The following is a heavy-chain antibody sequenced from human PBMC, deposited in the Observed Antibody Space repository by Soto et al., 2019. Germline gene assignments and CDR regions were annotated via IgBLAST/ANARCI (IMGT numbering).Heavy chain of an antibody. J-gene: IGHJ3*02. CDR3: ARRGTNHYDSSGYGYAFDI. Sequence: SESLSLTSTVSSGSISSYYWSWIRQPQGKGLEWIGYIYYSGSTNYNPSLKSRVTISVDTSKNQFSLKLSSVTAADTAVYYCARRGTNHYDSSGYGYAFDIWGQGTMVTVSS. V-gene: IGHV4-59*01. CDR2: IYYSGST. D-gene: IGHD3-22*01. CDR1: SGSISSYY.